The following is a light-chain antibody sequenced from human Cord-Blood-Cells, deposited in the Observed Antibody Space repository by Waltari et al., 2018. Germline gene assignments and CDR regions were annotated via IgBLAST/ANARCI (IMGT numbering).Light chain of an antibody. J-gene: IGKJ2*01. Sequence: DIVMTQSPDSLAVSLGERATTNCKSSQSVLYSSNNKNYLAWYQQKPGQPAKLLIYWASTRESGVPDRFSGSGSGTDFTLTISSLQAEDVAVYYCQQYYSTPPYTFGQGTKLEIK. CDR1: QSVLYSSNNKNY. V-gene: IGKV4-1*01. CDR2: WAS. CDR3: QQYYSTPPYT.